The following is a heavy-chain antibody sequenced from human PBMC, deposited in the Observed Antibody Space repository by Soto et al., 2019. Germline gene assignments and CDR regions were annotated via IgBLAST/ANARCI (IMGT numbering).Heavy chain of an antibody. CDR3: ARAVAVPADFDY. J-gene: IGHJ4*02. V-gene: IGHV1-3*01. Sequence: ASVKVSCKASGYTFTGYAMHWVRQAPGQRLEWMGWINAGNGNTKYSQKFQGRVTIARDTSASTAYMELSSLRSEDTAVYYCARAVAVPADFDYWGQGTLVTVSS. D-gene: IGHD6-19*01. CDR2: INAGNGNT. CDR1: GYTFTGYA.